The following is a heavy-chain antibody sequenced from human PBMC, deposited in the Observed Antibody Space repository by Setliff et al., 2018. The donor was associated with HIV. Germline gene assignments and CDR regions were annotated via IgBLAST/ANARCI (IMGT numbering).Heavy chain of an antibody. D-gene: IGHD3-22*01. Sequence: GGSLRLSCAASGFIVSGNYMSWVRQAPGKGLEWVSVIYSGGSTYYADSVKGRFTISRDNSKNTVYLQMNSLRAEDTAEYYCAKELAASGLGYFDSWGRGILVTVSS. CDR2: IYSGGST. CDR3: AKELAASGLGYFDS. CDR1: GFIVSGNY. V-gene: IGHV3-53*01. J-gene: IGHJ4*02.